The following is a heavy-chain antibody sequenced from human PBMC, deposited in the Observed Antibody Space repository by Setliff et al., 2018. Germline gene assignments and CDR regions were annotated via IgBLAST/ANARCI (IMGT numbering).Heavy chain of an antibody. J-gene: IGHJ3*02. CDR3: ARAPSSSWFSEAFDI. CDR1: GFTFSSYW. V-gene: IGHV3-43D*04. D-gene: IGHD6-13*01. Sequence: GGSLRLSCAASGFTFSSYWMSWVRQAPGKGLEWVSLISWDGGSTYYADSVKGRFTISRDNAKNTLYLQMNSLRAEDTAVYYCARAPSSSWFSEAFDIWGQGTMVTVSS. CDR2: ISWDGGST.